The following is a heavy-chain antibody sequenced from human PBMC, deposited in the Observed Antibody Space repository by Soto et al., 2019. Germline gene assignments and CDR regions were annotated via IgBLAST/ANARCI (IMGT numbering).Heavy chain of an antibody. CDR1: GGSFSGYY. D-gene: IGHD3-9*01. J-gene: IGHJ6*02. CDR3: ARVYYDILTGYYRYYSGLDV. V-gene: IGHV4-34*01. CDR2: INHSGST. Sequence: PSETLSLTCAVYGGSFSGYYWSCIRQPPGKGLEWIGEINHSGSTNYNPSLKSRVTISVDTSKNQFSLKLSSVTAADTAVYYCARVYYDILTGYYRYYSGLDVWGQGTTVTVS.